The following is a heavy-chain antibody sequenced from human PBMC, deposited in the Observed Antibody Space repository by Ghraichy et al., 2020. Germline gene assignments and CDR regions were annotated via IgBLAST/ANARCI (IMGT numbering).Heavy chain of an antibody. D-gene: IGHD4-17*01. CDR2: ISSSSSYI. Sequence: ETLSLTCAASGFTFSSYSMNWVRQAPGKGLEWVSSISSSSSYIYYADSVKGRFTISRDNAKNSLYLQMNSLRAEDTAVYYCARDSLTTVTAYDYWGQGTLVTVSS. J-gene: IGHJ4*02. CDR3: ARDSLTTVTAYDY. V-gene: IGHV3-21*01. CDR1: GFTFSSYS.